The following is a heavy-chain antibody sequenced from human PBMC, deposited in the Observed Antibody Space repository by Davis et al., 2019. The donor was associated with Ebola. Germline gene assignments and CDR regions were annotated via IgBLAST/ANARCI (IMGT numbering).Heavy chain of an antibody. D-gene: IGHD5-18*01. CDR3: ASGLRGYSYGNWFDP. V-gene: IGHV3-21*01. CDR2: ITSNGYI. J-gene: IGHJ5*02. CDR1: AFTFSTYT. Sequence: PGGSLRLSCAASAFTFSTYTMNWVRQAPGKGLEWVSSITSNGYIYYAASVKGRFTISRDNAKSSLYLQMNSLRAEDTAVYYCASGLRGYSYGNWFDPWGQGTLVTVSS.